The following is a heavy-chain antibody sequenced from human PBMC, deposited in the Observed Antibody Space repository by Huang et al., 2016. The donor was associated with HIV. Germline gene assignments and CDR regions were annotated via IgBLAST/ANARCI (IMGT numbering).Heavy chain of an antibody. J-gene: IGHJ4*02. D-gene: IGHD3-3*01. CDR1: GFTFGDYA. Sequence: EVQLVESGGGLVKPGRSLRLSCTASGFTFGDYAMSWFRQAPGKGLEWGGFSRSKASGGTTEDAAAVKGRFTIARDDSKSIAYLQMNSLKIEDTAVYYCTRENYDFWSGYYKYYFDYWGQGTWSPSPQ. V-gene: IGHV3-49*05. CDR3: TRENYDFWSGYYKYYFDY. CDR2: SRSKASGGTT.